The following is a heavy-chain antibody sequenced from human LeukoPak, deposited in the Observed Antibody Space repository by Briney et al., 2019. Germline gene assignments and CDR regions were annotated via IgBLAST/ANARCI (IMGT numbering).Heavy chain of an antibody. Sequence: SETLSLTCTVSGGSISSYYWSWIRQPPGKGLEWIGYIYYSGSTNYNPSLKSRVTISVDTSKNQFSLKLSSVTAADTAVYYCASSEYSSAANWFDPWGQGTLVTVSS. V-gene: IGHV4-59*08. CDR3: ASSEYSSAANWFDP. D-gene: IGHD6-6*01. CDR1: GGSISSYY. J-gene: IGHJ5*02. CDR2: IYYSGST.